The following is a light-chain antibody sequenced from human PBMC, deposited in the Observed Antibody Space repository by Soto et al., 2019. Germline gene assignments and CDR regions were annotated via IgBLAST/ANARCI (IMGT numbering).Light chain of an antibody. Sequence: ELVMAQSPVTLSVSPGERVTLSCRASQSVSSNLAWYQQKPGQPPRLLIYGASTRATGIPARFSGSGSGTEYTLTISSLQSEDFAVYYCQQYNNWPPWTFGQGTKVDI. J-gene: IGKJ1*01. CDR3: QQYNNWPPWT. CDR2: GAS. CDR1: QSVSSN. V-gene: IGKV3-15*01.